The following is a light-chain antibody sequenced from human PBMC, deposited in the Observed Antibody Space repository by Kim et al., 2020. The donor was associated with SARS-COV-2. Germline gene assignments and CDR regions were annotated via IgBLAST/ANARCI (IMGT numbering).Light chain of an antibody. CDR1: QGIRSY. CDR2: PAS. Sequence: DFQMTQSPSAMSASVGDRVTITCRASQGIRSYLAWFQQKPGQVRQRLIYPASTFQSGVPSRFSVSGAGTELTLTISSLQPEDFATYDCIQHESYPFTFGGGTKVDIK. V-gene: IGKV1-17*03. J-gene: IGKJ4*01. CDR3: IQHESYPFT.